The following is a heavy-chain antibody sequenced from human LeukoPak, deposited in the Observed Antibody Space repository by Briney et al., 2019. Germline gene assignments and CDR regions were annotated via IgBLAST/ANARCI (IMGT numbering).Heavy chain of an antibody. CDR3: AKASSSSWSPYFDY. CDR1: GFTFKNYG. D-gene: IGHD6-13*01. V-gene: IGHV3-30*18. Sequence: GGSLRLSCAGSGFTFKNYGMHWVSQAPGKGLEWVAVISYDGSNNYYADSVKGRFTISRDNSKNTLYLQMNSLRPEDTALYYCAKASSSSWSPYFDYWGQGTLVTVSS. CDR2: ISYDGSNN. J-gene: IGHJ4*02.